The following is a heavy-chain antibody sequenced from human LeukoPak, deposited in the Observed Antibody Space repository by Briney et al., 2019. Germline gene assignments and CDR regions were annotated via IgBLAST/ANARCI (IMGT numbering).Heavy chain of an antibody. V-gene: IGHV3-21*01. CDR2: ISSSSSYI. CDR1: GFTFSSYW. Sequence: GGSLRLSCAASGFTFSSYWMSWVRQAPGKGLEWVSSISSSSSYIYYADSVKGRFTISRDNAKNSLYLQMNSLRAEDTAVYYCGRVQLDDAFDIWGQGTMVTVSS. D-gene: IGHD3-3*01. CDR3: GRVQLDDAFDI. J-gene: IGHJ3*02.